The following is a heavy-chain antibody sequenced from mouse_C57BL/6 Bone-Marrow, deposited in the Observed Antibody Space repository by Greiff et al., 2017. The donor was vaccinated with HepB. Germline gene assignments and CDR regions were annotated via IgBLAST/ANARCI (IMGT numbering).Heavy chain of an antibody. V-gene: IGHV1-81*01. CDR3: ARGGLFAY. CDR1: GYTFTSYG. Sequence: QVQLQQSGAELARPGASVKLSCKASGYTFTSYGISWVKQRTGQGPEWIGEIYPRSGNTYYNEKFKGKATLTADKSSSTAYMELRSLTSEDSAVYFCARGGLFAYWGQGTLVTVSA. J-gene: IGHJ3*01. CDR2: IYPRSGNT. D-gene: IGHD3-3*01.